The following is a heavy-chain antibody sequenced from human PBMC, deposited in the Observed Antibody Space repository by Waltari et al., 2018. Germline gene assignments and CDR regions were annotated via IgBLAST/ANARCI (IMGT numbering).Heavy chain of an antibody. J-gene: IGHJ5*02. V-gene: IGHV3-49*04. Sequence: EVQLVESGGGLVQQGRPLRPPCTAAGFPFGDYAMSWVRQSPGKGLEWVGFIRSKTYGGTTEYAASVEGRFTISRDDSKSIAYLQLNSLKTEDTAVYYCTRDRKDHIGFDPWGQGTLVTVSS. CDR2: IRSKTYGGTT. CDR1: GFPFGDYA. D-gene: IGHD2-15*01. CDR3: TRDRKDHIGFDP.